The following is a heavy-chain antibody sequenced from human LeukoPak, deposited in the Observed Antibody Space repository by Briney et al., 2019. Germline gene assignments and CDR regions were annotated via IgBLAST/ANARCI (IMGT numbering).Heavy chain of an antibody. J-gene: IGHJ6*02. V-gene: IGHV3-21*04. CDR3: AKDQGVVTYYYGMDV. Sequence: PGGSLRLSCAASGFTFSSYSMNWVRQAPGKGLEWVSSISSSSSYIYYADSVKGRFTISRDNAKNSLYLQMNSLRAEDTAVYYCAKDQGVVTYYYGMDVWGQGTTVTVSS. CDR1: GFTFSSYS. CDR2: ISSSSSYI. D-gene: IGHD3-3*01.